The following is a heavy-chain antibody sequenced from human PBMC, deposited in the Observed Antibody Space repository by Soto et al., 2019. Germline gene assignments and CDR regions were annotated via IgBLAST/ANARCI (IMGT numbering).Heavy chain of an antibody. CDR3: ARASGKAKYYYGMDV. J-gene: IGHJ6*02. CDR2: IYYSGST. Sequence: PSETLSLTCTVSGGSISSYYWSWIRQPPGKGLEWIGYIYYSGSTNYNPSLKSRVTISVDTSKNQFSLKLSSVTAADTAVYYCARASGKAKYYYGMDVWGQGPTVTVSS. V-gene: IGHV4-59*01. D-gene: IGHD3-10*01. CDR1: GGSISSYY.